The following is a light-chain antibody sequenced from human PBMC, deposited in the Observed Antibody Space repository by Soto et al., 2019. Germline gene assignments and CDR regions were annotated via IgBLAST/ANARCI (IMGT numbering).Light chain of an antibody. V-gene: IGLV2-23*01. J-gene: IGLJ2*01. CDR3: CSYARSSTLV. Sequence: QSALTQPASVSGSPGQSITISCTGTSSDVGRYNLVSWYQQHPGKAPKLIIYEGSKGPSGVSNRFSGSKSGNTASLPISGLQAEDEADYYCCSYARSSTLVFGGGTKLTVL. CDR1: SSDVGRYNL. CDR2: EGS.